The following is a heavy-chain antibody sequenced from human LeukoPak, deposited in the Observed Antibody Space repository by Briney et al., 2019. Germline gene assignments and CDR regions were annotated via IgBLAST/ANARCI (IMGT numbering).Heavy chain of an antibody. CDR3: AGYYYDSSGSVFGMDV. CDR1: GYTFTSYD. J-gene: IGHJ6*02. Sequence: ASVKVSCKASGYTFTSYDINWVRQATGQGLEWMGWMNPNSGNTGYAQKFQGRVTMTRNTSISTAYMELSSLRSEDTAVYYCAGYYYDSSGSVFGMDVWGQGTTVTVSS. V-gene: IGHV1-8*01. CDR2: MNPNSGNT. D-gene: IGHD3-22*01.